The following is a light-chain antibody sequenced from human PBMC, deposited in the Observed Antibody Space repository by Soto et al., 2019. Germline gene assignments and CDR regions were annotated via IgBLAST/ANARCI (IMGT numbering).Light chain of an antibody. Sequence: DIQMTQSPSSLSASVGDRVTITCQVSQDISNYLNWYQQKPGKPPNLLIYDASTLKSGVPSRFSGSRSGTNFTFTITSLQPEDIATYYCQQFHNFPPTFGPGTKV. J-gene: IGKJ3*01. V-gene: IGKV1-33*01. CDR3: QQFHNFPPT. CDR1: QDISNY. CDR2: DAS.